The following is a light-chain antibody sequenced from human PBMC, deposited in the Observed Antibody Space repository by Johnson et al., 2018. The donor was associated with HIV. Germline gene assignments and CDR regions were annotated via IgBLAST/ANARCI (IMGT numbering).Light chain of an antibody. CDR1: SSNIGSNT. V-gene: IGLV1-44*01. CDR2: RNN. J-gene: IGLJ1*01. CDR3: AAWDDSLNGLV. Sequence: QSVLTQPPSASGTHGQRVTISCSGSSSNIGSNTVNWYQQLPGTAPKLLIYRNNKRPSGVPDRFSGSKSGTSASLAISGLQAEDEADYYCAAWDDSLNGLVFGTGTKVTVL.